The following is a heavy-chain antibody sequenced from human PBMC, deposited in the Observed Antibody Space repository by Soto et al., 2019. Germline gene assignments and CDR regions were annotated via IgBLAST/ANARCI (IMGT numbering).Heavy chain of an antibody. Sequence: KWLEWVSSISSSSSTIYYADSVKGRFTISRDNAKNSLYLQMTSLRAEDTAVYYCARDKLYCTGDSKQPAREVSAILLNRSSDL. CDR2: ISSSSSTI. J-gene: IGHJ2*01. V-gene: IGHV3-48*01. D-gene: IGHD2-8*02. CDR3: ARDKLYCTGDSKQPAREVSAILLNRSSDL.